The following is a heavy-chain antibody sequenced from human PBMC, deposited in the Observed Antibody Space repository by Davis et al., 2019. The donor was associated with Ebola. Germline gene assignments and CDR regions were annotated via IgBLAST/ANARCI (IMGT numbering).Heavy chain of an antibody. CDR1: GGSFSVYY. J-gene: IGHJ4*02. CDR2: INHSGST. V-gene: IGHV4-34*01. CDR3: ARALKGTAAGLGY. Sequence: SETLSLTCAVYGGSFSVYYWSWIRQPPGKGLEWIGEINHSGSTNYNPSLKSRVTILIDASKNQFSLKLRSVTAADTAVYYCARALKGTAAGLGYWGQGNLVTVSS. D-gene: IGHD6-13*01.